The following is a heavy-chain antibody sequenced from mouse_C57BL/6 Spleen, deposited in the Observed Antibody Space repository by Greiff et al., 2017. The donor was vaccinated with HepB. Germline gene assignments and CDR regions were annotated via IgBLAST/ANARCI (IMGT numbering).Heavy chain of an antibody. CDR1: GFTFSSYG. J-gene: IGHJ3*01. Sequence: DVMLVESGGDLVKPGGSLKLSCAASGFTFSSYGMSWVRQTPDKRLEWVATISSGGSYTYYPDSVKGRFTISRDNAKNTLYLQMSSLKSEDTAMYYCARQRDYPWFAYWGQGTLVTVSA. V-gene: IGHV5-6*02. CDR3: ARQRDYPWFAY. D-gene: IGHD2-4*01. CDR2: ISSGGSYT.